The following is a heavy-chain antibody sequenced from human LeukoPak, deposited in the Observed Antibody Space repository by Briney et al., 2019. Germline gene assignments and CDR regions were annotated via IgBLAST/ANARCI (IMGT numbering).Heavy chain of an antibody. J-gene: IGHJ4*02. CDR3: AREIKGYSYGFHGY. CDR1: GFTFSNYE. Sequence: GGSLRLSCAAPGFTFSNYEMNWVRQAPGKGLEWVSYITSSGNTKYYAESVKGRFTISRDNAKNSLFLQMSSLRDEDTAVYYCAREIKGYSYGFHGYWGQGTLVTVSS. V-gene: IGHV3-48*03. D-gene: IGHD5-18*01. CDR2: ITSSGNTK.